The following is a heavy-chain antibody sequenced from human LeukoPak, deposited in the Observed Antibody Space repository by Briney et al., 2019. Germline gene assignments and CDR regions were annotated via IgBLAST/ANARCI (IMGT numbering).Heavy chain of an antibody. CDR3: AATAVTFGGVIPLDY. J-gene: IGHJ4*02. CDR2: MNPNSGNT. Sequence: ASVKVSCKASGYTFTSYDINWVRQATRQGLEWMGWMNPNSGNTGYAQKFQGRVTMTRNTSISTAYMELSSLRSEDTAVYYCAATAVTFGGVIPLDYWGQGTLVTVSS. V-gene: IGHV1-8*01. D-gene: IGHD3-16*02. CDR1: GYTFTSYD.